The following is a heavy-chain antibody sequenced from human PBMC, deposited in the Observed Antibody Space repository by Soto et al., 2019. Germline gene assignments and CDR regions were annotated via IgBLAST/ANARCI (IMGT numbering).Heavy chain of an antibody. D-gene: IGHD2-21*01. CDR1: GTSISRGR. V-gene: IGHV4-59*03. J-gene: IGHJ4*02. CDR2: IPYGGSL. CDR3: AGGREIARFGY. Sequence: SETLSLTCHFSGTSISRGRWSWIRHPPGSGLEWIRIIPYGGSLNRRPSFRSRATLSEDKSKNQFSLRLDSVTTADTAVYFCAGGREIARFGYWGQGVVVTV.